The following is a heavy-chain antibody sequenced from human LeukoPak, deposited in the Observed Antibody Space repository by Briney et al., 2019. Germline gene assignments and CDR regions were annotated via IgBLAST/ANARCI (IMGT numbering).Heavy chain of an antibody. J-gene: IGHJ4*02. D-gene: IGHD3-16*01. CDR3: ARGITGPYYFDY. Sequence: SETLSLTCAVYGGSFSGYYWSWIRQPPGKGLEWIGEINHSGSTNYNPSIKSRVTISVDTSKNQFSLKLSSVTAADTAVYYCARGITGPYYFDYWGQGTLVTVSS. CDR1: GGSFSGYY. V-gene: IGHV4-34*01. CDR2: INHSGST.